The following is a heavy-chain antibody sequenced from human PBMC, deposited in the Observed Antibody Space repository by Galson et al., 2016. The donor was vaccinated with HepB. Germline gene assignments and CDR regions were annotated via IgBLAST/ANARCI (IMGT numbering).Heavy chain of an antibody. D-gene: IGHD6-13*01. CDR1: GFSVSSNF. Sequence: SLRLSCAASGFSVSSNFVSWVRQSPGKGLEWVSVIYTGGSTYYADPVKGRFTISRDNPKNMLYLQMNTLRAEDTAVYYCARAIAAAGNFDYWGQGPLVTASS. J-gene: IGHJ4*02. CDR3: ARAIAAAGNFDY. V-gene: IGHV3-53*01. CDR2: IYTGGST.